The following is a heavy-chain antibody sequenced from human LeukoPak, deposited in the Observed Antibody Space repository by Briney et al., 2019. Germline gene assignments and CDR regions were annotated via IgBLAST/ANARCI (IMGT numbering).Heavy chain of an antibody. Sequence: GGSLRLSCAASGFTFSSYETNWVRQAPGKGLEWVSYISSSGSTIYYADSVMGRFTISRDNAKSSLYLQMNSLRAEDTAVYYCAELGITMIGGVWGKGTTVTISS. V-gene: IGHV3-48*03. CDR3: AELGITMIGGV. CDR1: GFTFSSYE. CDR2: ISSSGSTI. D-gene: IGHD3-10*02. J-gene: IGHJ6*04.